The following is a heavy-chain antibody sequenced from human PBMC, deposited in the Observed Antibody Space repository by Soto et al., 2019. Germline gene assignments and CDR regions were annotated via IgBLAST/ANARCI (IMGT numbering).Heavy chain of an antibody. CDR2: IYHSGDT. CDR1: GYSLTSGYY. D-gene: IGHD6-19*01. V-gene: IGHV4-38-2*01. Sequence: SETLSLTCAVSGYSLTSGYYCGWIRQPPGKGLGWIGSIYHSGDTYYNPSLKSRVTISVDTSKNHFSLKLTSVTAADTAVYYCARARIVVAGTIVDYWGQGXLVTVYS. J-gene: IGHJ4*02. CDR3: ARARIVVAGTIVDY.